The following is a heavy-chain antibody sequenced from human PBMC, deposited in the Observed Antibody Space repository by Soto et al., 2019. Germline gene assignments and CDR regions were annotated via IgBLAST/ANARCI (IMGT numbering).Heavy chain of an antibody. V-gene: IGHV3-15*01. J-gene: IGHJ6*02. Sequence: GWSLRLACASSGFTFINAWMSWVRQAPGKGLEWVGRIKSKTDGGTTDYAAPVKGRFTISRDDSKNTLYLQMNSLKTEDTAVYYCTTDCSGGSCYSEGYYYYGMDVWGQGTTVTVSS. D-gene: IGHD2-15*01. CDR2: IKSKTDGGTT. CDR3: TTDCSGGSCYSEGYYYYGMDV. CDR1: GFTFINAW.